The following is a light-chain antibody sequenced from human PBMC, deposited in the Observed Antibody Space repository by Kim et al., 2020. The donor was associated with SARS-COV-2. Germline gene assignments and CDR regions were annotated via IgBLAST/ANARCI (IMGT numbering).Light chain of an antibody. J-gene: IGLJ3*02. CDR3: CSYAGSYTWV. CDR1: NSDVGGYDS. CDR2: DVN. V-gene: IGLV2-11*01. Sequence: QSALTQPRSVSGSPGQSVTISCTGTNSDVGGYDSVSWYQQHPGKAPKLVIFDVNKVPSGVTDRFYGSKSGTTASLTIYRLQAEDEADYFCCSYAGSYTWVFGRGTQLTVL.